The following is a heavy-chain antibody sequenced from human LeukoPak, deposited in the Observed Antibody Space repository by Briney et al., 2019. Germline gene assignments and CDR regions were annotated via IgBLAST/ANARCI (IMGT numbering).Heavy chain of an antibody. CDR3: ARENYDSNYFDY. CDR1: GCSISSGYY. CDR2: IYHGGST. J-gene: IGHJ4*02. Sequence: PSETLSLTCAVSGCSISSGYYWGWIRQPPGKGLEWIGSIYHGGSTYYNPSLKSRVTISVDTSKNQFSLKLSSVTAADTAVYYCARENYDSNYFDYWGQGTLVTVSS. D-gene: IGHD3-3*01. V-gene: IGHV4-38-2*02.